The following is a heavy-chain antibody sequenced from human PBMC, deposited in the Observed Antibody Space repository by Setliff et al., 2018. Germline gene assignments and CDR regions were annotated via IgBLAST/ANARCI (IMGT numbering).Heavy chain of an antibody. CDR3: ARGGFFGYNADF. J-gene: IGHJ4*02. CDR2: INHSGIT. Sequence: PSETLSLTCAVYGGSFSGYYWTWIRQSPGRGLEWIGEINHSGITNYNPSLKSRLTIAVDTSKNEFSLILASVTAADTAVYYCARGGFFGYNADFWSQGALVTVSS. CDR1: GGSFSGYY. V-gene: IGHV4-34*01. D-gene: IGHD3-3*01.